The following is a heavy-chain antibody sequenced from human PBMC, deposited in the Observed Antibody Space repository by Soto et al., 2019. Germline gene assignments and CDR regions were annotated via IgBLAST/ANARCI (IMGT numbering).Heavy chain of an antibody. J-gene: IGHJ4*02. CDR1: GFTFTNYW. CDR2: IDGVGAGT. V-gene: IGHV3-74*01. Sequence: QAGWSLRLSCAASGFTFTNYWMHWVRQVPGKGLVWVSRIDGVGAGTSYSDSVRGRFTISRDNAENMLYLKMNSLRAEDTAVYYCTTVLEYWGQGTLVTLSS. CDR3: TTVLEY.